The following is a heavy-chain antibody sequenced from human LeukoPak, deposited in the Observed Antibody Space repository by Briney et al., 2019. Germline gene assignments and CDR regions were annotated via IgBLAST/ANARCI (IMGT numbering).Heavy chain of an antibody. D-gene: IGHD6-19*01. Sequence: GGSLRLSCAASGFTFSSYAMSWVRQAPGKGLEWVSSISSSSSYIYYADSVKGRFTISRDNAKNSLYLQMNSLRAEDTAVYYCAGDPHSGWYKQDYWGQGTLVTVSS. CDR2: ISSSSSYI. CDR1: GFTFSSYA. CDR3: AGDPHSGWYKQDY. V-gene: IGHV3-21*01. J-gene: IGHJ4*02.